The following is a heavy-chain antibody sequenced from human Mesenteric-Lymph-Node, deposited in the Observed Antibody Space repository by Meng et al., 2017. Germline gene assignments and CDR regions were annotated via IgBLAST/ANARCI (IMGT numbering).Heavy chain of an antibody. CDR2: IYHSGST. Sequence: QLEELGPGRGKPSGTLSLTCAVSGGSSRRSNWWSWVRQPPGKGLEWIWEIYHSGSTNYNPSLKSRVTISVDKSKNQFSLKLSSVTAADTAVYYCARDWHSSSWGTGFDPWGQGTLVTVSS. D-gene: IGHD6-13*01. V-gene: IGHV4-4*02. CDR3: ARDWHSSSWGTGFDP. CDR1: GGSSRRSNW. J-gene: IGHJ5*02.